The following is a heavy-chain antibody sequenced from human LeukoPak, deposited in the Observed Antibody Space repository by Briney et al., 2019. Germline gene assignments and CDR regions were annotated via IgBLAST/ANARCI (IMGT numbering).Heavy chain of an antibody. Sequence: GRSLRLSCAASGFTFRNYGMHWVSQAPGKGLEWVAIIWYGGSKNYYADSVKGRFTISRDNFNNTLYLQMNSLRAEDTALYYCARAPYTAGRSFYFDSWGQGTLVTVSS. CDR3: ARAPYTAGRSFYFDS. CDR1: GFTFRNYG. V-gene: IGHV3-33*01. J-gene: IGHJ4*02. D-gene: IGHD2-2*02. CDR2: IWYGGSKN.